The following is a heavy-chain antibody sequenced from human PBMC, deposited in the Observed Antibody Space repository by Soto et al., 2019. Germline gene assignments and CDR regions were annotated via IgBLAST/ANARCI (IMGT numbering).Heavy chain of an antibody. Sequence: WGSLRLSCAASGFTFSSYAMHWVRQAPGKGLEWVAVISYYVSNKYYADSVKGRFTISRDNSKNTLYLQMNSLRAEDTAVYYCAREGSSRNDYLGQGTLVTVSP. D-gene: IGHD6-13*01. CDR3: AREGSSRNDY. V-gene: IGHV3-30-3*01. CDR1: GFTFSSYA. CDR2: ISYYVSNK. J-gene: IGHJ4*01.